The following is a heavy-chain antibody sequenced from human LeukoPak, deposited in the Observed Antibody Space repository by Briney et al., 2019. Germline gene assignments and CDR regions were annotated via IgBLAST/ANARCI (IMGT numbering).Heavy chain of an antibody. CDR3: ARAGRDYGDYVAY. CDR2: IKQDGSEK. Sequence: QPGGSLRLSCAASGFTFSSYWMSWVRQAPGKGLEGVANIKQDGSEKYYVDSVKGRFTISRDNAKNSLYLQMNSLRAEDTAVYYCARAGRDYGDYVAYWGQGTLVTVSP. CDR1: GFTFSSYW. V-gene: IGHV3-7*01. J-gene: IGHJ4*02. D-gene: IGHD4-17*01.